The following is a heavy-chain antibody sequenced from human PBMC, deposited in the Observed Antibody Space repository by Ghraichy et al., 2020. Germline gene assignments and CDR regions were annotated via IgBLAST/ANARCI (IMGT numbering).Heavy chain of an antibody. CDR1: GGSISSYY. J-gene: IGHJ6*03. D-gene: IGHD6-19*01. V-gene: IGHV4-59*08. CDR3: ARSSGGIFYYYYYYMDV. CDR2: IYYSGST. Sequence: SETLSLTCTVSGGSISSYYWSWIRQPPGKGLEWIGYIYYSGSTNYNPSLKSRVTISVDTSKNQFSLKLSSVTAADTAVYYCARSSGGIFYYYYYYMDVWGKGTTVTVSS.